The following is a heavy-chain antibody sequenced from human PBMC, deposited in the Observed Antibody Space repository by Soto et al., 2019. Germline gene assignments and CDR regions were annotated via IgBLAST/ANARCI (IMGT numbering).Heavy chain of an antibody. Sequence: SVTLSLTCPVGDGCICRYYSSWIRQPPGKGLEWIGYIYYSGSTNYNPSLKSRVTISVDTSKNQFSLKLSSVTAADTAVYYCARVLGGSSGYWFDPWGQGTLVTVSS. CDR2: IYYSGST. J-gene: IGHJ5*02. CDR3: ARVLGGSSGYWFDP. CDR1: DGCICRYY. V-gene: IGHV4-59*01. D-gene: IGHD3-22*01.